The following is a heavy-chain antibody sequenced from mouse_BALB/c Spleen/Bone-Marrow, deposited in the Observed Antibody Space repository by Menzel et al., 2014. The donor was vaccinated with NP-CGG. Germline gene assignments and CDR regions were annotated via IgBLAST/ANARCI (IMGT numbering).Heavy chain of an antibody. Sequence: EVQRVESRGGLVQPGGSLRLSCTTSGFTFXDYYMSWVRQPPGKALEWLGFIRNKANGYTTEYSASVKGRFTISRDNSQSILYLQMNTLRAEDSATYYCARDRGLTYFDYWGQGTTLTVSS. D-gene: IGHD2-4*01. CDR2: IRNKANGYTT. CDR1: GFTFXDYY. V-gene: IGHV7-3*02. J-gene: IGHJ2*01. CDR3: ARDRGLTYFDY.